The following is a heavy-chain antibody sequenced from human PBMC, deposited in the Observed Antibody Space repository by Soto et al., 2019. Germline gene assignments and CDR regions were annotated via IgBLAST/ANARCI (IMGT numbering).Heavy chain of an antibody. CDR1: GGSISSGGYY. Sequence: QVQLQESGPGLVKPSQTLSLTCTVSGGSISSGGYYWSWIRQHPGKGLEWIGYIYYSGSTYYNPPLKSRVTISVDTSKNQFSLKLSSVPAPDTAVYYCARSPEATVTAFAYWGQGTLVTVSS. CDR2: IYYSGST. V-gene: IGHV4-31*03. J-gene: IGHJ4*02. CDR3: ARSPEATVTAFAY. D-gene: IGHD4-17*01.